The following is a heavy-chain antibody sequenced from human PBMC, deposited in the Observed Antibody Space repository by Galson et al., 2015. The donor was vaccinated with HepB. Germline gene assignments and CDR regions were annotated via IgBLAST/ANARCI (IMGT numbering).Heavy chain of an antibody. CDR1: GFTFSSYA. CDR2: ISDSGDST. Sequence: SLRLSCAASGFTFSSYAMTWVRQAPGEGLEWVSVISDSGDSTYYADSVRGRFTISRDNSKNTLYLQMNSLRAEDTAVYYCAKGASGVGALCVYWGQGTLVTVSS. D-gene: IGHD1-26*01. J-gene: IGHJ4*02. V-gene: IGHV3-23*01. CDR3: AKGASGVGALCVY.